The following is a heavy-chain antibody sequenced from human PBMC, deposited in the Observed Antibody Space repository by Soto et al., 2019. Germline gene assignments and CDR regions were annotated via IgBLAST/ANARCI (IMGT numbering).Heavy chain of an antibody. J-gene: IGHJ3*02. V-gene: IGHV3-30-3*01. Sequence: GGSLRLSCAASGFTFSSYAMHWVRQAPGKGLEWVAVISYDGSNKYYADSVKGRFTISRDNSKNTLYLQMNSLRAEDTAVYYCARDTLYYDSGGASDIWGQGTMVTVSS. CDR1: GFTFSSYA. CDR2: ISYDGSNK. D-gene: IGHD3-22*01. CDR3: ARDTLYYDSGGASDI.